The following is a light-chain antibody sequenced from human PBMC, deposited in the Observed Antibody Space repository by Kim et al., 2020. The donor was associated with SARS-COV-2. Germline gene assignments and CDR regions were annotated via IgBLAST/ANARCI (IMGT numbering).Light chain of an antibody. Sequence: LSPGQTASITCSGDKLGEKYVCWYQQKPGQSPLLVMYQDTKRPSGIPERFSGSNSGNTATLTISGTQAMDEGDYYCQALERSIVVFGGGTQLTVL. V-gene: IGLV3-1*01. CDR2: QDT. CDR3: QALERSIVV. CDR1: KLGEKY. J-gene: IGLJ2*01.